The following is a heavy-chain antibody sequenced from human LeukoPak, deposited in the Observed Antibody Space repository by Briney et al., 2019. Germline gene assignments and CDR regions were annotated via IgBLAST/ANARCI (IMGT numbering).Heavy chain of an antibody. CDR1: GGTFSSYA. CDR2: IIPIFGTA. J-gene: IGHJ4*02. D-gene: IGHD4-23*01. CDR3: ARAITDYGGKTLTDY. V-gene: IGHV1-69*13. Sequence: GASVKVSCKASGGTFSSYAISWVRQAPGQGLEWMGGIIPIFGTANYAQKFQGRVTITADESTSTAYMELSSLRSEDTAVYYCARAITDYGGKTLTDYWGQGTLVTVSS.